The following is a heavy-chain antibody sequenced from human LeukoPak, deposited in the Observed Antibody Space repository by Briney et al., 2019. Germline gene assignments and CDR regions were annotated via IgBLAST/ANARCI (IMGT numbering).Heavy chain of an antibody. CDR3: ARLDGYDAFDI. D-gene: IGHD5-18*01. V-gene: IGHV4-59*01. Sequence: SETLSLTCTASGGSISSYYWSWIRQPPGKGLEWIGYIYYSGSTNYNPSLKSRVTISVDTSKNQFSLKLSSVTAADTAVYYCARLDGYDAFDIWGQGTMVTVSS. CDR2: IYYSGST. J-gene: IGHJ3*02. CDR1: GGSISSYY.